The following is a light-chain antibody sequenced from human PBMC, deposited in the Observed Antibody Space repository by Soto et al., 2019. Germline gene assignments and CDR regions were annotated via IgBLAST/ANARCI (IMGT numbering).Light chain of an antibody. CDR1: SSDVGGYNY. CDR2: DVN. Sequence: QSALTQPASVSGSPGQSITISCTGTSSDVGGYNYVSWYQQNPGKAPKLMIYDVNNRPSGVSYRFSGSKSGNTASLTISGLQAEDAADYYCSSYTSSSTRVFGTGTKVTVL. CDR3: SSYTSSSTRV. J-gene: IGLJ1*01. V-gene: IGLV2-14*01.